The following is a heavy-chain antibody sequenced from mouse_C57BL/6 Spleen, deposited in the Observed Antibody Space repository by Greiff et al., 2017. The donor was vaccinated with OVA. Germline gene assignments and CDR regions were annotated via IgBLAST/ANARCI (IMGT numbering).Heavy chain of an antibody. D-gene: IGHD2-12*01. J-gene: IGHJ2*01. CDR1: GYSITSGYD. CDR2: ISYSGST. CDR3: ARGAYYNYFDY. Sequence: VQLQESGPGMVKPSQSLSLTCTVTGYSITSGYDWHWIRHFPGNKLEWMGYISYSGSTNYNPSLKSRISITHDTSKNHFFLKLNSVTTEDTATYYCARGAYYNYFDYWGQGTTLTVSS. V-gene: IGHV3-1*01.